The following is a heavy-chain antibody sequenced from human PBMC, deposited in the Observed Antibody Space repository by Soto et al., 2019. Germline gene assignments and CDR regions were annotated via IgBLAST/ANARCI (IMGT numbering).Heavy chain of an antibody. D-gene: IGHD6-25*01. CDR2: IYYSGST. CDR3: AREEGGSGPPLGRLDYFDY. CDR1: GGSISSGDYY. V-gene: IGHV4-30-4*01. J-gene: IGHJ4*02. Sequence: QVQLQESGPGLVKPSQTLSLTCTVSGGSISSGDYYWSWIRQPPGKGLEWIGYIYYSGSTYYNPSLKSRVTISVDTSKNQFSLKLSSVTAADTAVYYCAREEGGSGPPLGRLDYFDYWGQGTLVTVSS.